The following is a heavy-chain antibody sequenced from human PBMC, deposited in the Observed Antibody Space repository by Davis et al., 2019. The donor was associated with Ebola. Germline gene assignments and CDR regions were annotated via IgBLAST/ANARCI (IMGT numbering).Heavy chain of an antibody. J-gene: IGHJ2*01. Sequence: SETLSLTCAVSGASVSSGAYYWGWIRQPPGKGLEWIGSIYYSGSTYYNPSLKSRVTISVDTSKNQFSLKLSSVTAADTAVYYCAVVVAATTLPWVHWYFDLWGRGTLVTVSS. CDR1: GASVSSGAYY. V-gene: IGHV4-39*01. CDR2: IYYSGST. CDR3: AVVVAATTLPWVHWYFDL. D-gene: IGHD2-15*01.